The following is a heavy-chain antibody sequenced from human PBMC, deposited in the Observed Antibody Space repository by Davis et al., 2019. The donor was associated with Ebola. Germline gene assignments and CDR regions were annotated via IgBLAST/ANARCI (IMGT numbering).Heavy chain of an antibody. V-gene: IGHV3-23*01. J-gene: IGHJ5*01. CDR3: AKKGGGGTFNNWFDS. Sequence: GESLKISCAASGFTFSSFGMHWVRQAPGKGLEWVSVISGSGGSTYYADSVKGRFTISRDNSKNTLYVQMNSLRAEDTAVYFCAKKGGGGTFNNWFDSWGQGTLVTVSS. D-gene: IGHD2-15*01. CDR2: ISGSGGST. CDR1: GFTFSSFG.